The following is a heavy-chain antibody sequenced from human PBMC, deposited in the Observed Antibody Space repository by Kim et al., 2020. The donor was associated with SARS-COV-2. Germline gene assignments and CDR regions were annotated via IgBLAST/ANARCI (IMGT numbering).Heavy chain of an antibody. V-gene: IGHV3-48*04. J-gene: IGHJ4*02. D-gene: IGHD6-19*01. CDR2: ISSSSSNI. CDR3: AREDIAMAPFDY. Sequence: GGSLRLSCAVSGFTFSSYSMHWVRQAPGKGLEWISYISSSSSNIYYADSVKGRFTIFRDNAKNTLYLQMNSLRAEDTAVYYCAREDIAMAPFDYWGQGSLVTVAS. CDR1: GFTFSSYS.